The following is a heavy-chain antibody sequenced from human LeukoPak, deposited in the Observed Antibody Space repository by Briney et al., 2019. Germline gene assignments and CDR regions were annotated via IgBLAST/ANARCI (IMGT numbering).Heavy chain of an antibody. J-gene: IGHJ4*02. Sequence: GGSLRLSCAASGFTSSSYAMSWVRQAPGKGLEWVSAISGSGGSTYYADSVKGRFTISRDNSKSTLYLQMNSLRAEDTAVYYCAKDLVVVPAASPFDYWGQGTLVTVSS. CDR3: AKDLVVVPAASPFDY. CDR2: ISGSGGST. D-gene: IGHD2-2*01. V-gene: IGHV3-23*01. CDR1: GFTSSSYA.